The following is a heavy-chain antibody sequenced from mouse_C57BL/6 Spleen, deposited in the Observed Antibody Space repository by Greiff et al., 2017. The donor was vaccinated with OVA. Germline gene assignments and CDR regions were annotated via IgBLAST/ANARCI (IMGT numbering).Heavy chain of an antibody. CDR1: GYTFTSYW. CDR2: IYPGSGST. J-gene: IGHJ4*01. Sequence: QVQLQQPGAELVKPGASVKMSCKASGYTFTSYWITWVKQRPGQGLEWIGDIYPGSGSTNYNEKFKSKATLTVDTSSSTAYMQLSSLTSEDSAVYYCARRDYSNYPRLYYCAMDYWGQGTSVTVSS. D-gene: IGHD2-5*01. V-gene: IGHV1-55*01. CDR3: ARRDYSNYPRLYYCAMDY.